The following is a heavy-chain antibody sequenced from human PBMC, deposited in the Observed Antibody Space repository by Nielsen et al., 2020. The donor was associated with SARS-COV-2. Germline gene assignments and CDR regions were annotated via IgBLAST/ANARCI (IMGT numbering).Heavy chain of an antibody. CDR2: ISWNSGSI. CDR1: GFTFDDYA. V-gene: IGHV3-9*01. CDR3: AKDSDYGMDV. J-gene: IGHJ6*02. Sequence: SLKISCAASGFTFDDYAMHWVRQAPGKGLEWVSGISWNSGSIGYADSVKGRFTISRDNAKNSLYLQMNSLRAEDTALYYCAKDSDYGMDVWGQGTTVTVSS.